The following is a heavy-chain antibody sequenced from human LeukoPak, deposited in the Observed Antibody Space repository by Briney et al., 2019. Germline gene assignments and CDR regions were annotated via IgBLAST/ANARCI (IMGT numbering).Heavy chain of an antibody. V-gene: IGHV6-1*01. CDR2: TYYRSKWYS. J-gene: IGHJ4*02. Sequence: SQTLSLTCAISGDSVSSNSATWNWIRQPPSRGLEWLGRTYYRSKWYSDYAVSVKSRIIINADTSKNQFSLQLNSVTPEDTAVYYCARRGTLGGFDYWGQGTLVAVSS. CDR3: ARRGTLGGFDY. CDR1: GDSVSSNSAT. D-gene: IGHD7-27*01.